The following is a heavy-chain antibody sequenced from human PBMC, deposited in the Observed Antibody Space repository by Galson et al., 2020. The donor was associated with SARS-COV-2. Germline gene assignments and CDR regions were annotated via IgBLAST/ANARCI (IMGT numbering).Heavy chain of an antibody. D-gene: IGHD3-10*01. CDR1: GFTFSDYY. Sequence: GGSLRLSCAASGFTFSDYYMSWIRQAPGKGLEWVSYISSSGSTIYYADSVKGRFTISRDNAKNSLYLQMNSLRAEDTAVYYCARVTRTYYYGSGPYYFDYWGQGTLVTVSS. J-gene: IGHJ4*02. CDR2: ISSSGSTI. V-gene: IGHV3-11*01. CDR3: ARVTRTYYYGSGPYYFDY.